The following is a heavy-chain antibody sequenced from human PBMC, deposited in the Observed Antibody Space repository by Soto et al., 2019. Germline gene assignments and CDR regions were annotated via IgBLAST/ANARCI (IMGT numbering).Heavy chain of an antibody. Sequence: QLQLQESGPGLVKPSETLSLTCTVSGGSISSSSYYWGWIRQPPGKGLEWIGSIYYSGSTYYNPSLKSRVTIYVDTSKNQFSLKLSSVTAADTAVYYCARHPRGFSGWYDLCWFDPWGQGTLVTVSS. V-gene: IGHV4-39*01. D-gene: IGHD6-19*01. CDR1: GGSISSSSYY. CDR3: ARHPRGFSGWYDLCWFDP. J-gene: IGHJ5*02. CDR2: IYYSGST.